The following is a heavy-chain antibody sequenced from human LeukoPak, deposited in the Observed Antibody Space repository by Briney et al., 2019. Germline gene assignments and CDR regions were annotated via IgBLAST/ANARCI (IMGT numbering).Heavy chain of an antibody. CDR3: ARVSPYYYYMDV. CDR2: IRSKTNDYAT. V-gene: IGHV3-73*01. Sequence: GGSLSLSCAVSGFTFSGSAIHWVRQASGRGLEWVGRIRSKTNDYATAYAASVRGRFTVSRDNAKNSLHLQMNSLRAEDTAVYYCARVSPYYYYMDVWGKGTTVTVSS. J-gene: IGHJ6*03. CDR1: GFTFSGSA.